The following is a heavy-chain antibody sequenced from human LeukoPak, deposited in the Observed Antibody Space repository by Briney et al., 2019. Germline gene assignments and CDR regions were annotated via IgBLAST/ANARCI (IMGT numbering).Heavy chain of an antibody. CDR3: TKDRYCSSSRCPLDY. Sequence: PGGSLRLSCVTSGFTFDEYAMHWVRQAPGKGLEWVSSISWNSGIVGYADSVKGRFTISRDNAKNFLYLQMNSLRAEDTALYYCTKDRYCSSSRCPLDYWGQGTLVTVSS. CDR2: ISWNSGIV. J-gene: IGHJ4*02. V-gene: IGHV3-9*01. D-gene: IGHD2-2*01. CDR1: GFTFDEYA.